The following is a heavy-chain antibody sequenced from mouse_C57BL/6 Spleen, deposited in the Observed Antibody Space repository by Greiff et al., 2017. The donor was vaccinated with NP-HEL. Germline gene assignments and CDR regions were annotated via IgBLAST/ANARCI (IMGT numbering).Heavy chain of an antibody. CDR3: ARADGSSPYAMDY. CDR2: INYDGSST. J-gene: IGHJ4*01. D-gene: IGHD1-1*01. V-gene: IGHV5-16*01. CDR1: GFTFSDYY. Sequence: EVQVVESEGGLVQPGSSMKLSCTASGFTFSDYYMAWVRQVPEKGLEWVANINYDGSSTYYLDSLKSRFIISRDNAKNILYLQMSSLKSEDTATYYCARADGSSPYAMDYWGQGTSVTVSS.